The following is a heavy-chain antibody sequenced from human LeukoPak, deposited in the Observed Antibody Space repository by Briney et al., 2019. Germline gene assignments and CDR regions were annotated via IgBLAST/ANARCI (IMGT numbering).Heavy chain of an antibody. CDR1: GGSISSTSYY. CDR3: ARLLRVGYCSTTTCNWFDP. D-gene: IGHD2-2*03. CDR2: IYYSGST. J-gene: IGHJ5*02. V-gene: IGHV4-39*07. Sequence: PSETLSLTCVVSGGSISSTSYYWGWIRRPPGKGLEWIGSIYYSGSTYYSPSLKSRVTISVDTSKNQFSLKLSSVTAADTAVYYCARLLRVGYCSTTTCNWFDPWGQGTLVTVPS.